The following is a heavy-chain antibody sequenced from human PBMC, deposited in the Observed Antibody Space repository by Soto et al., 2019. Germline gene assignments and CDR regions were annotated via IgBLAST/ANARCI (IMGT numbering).Heavy chain of an antibody. CDR1: GGTFSSYA. CDR3: ARDRGYCSSTSCYSGAYKRRGIWFDP. CDR2: IIPIFGTA. V-gene: IGHV1-69*13. J-gene: IGHJ5*02. Sequence: SVKVSCKASGGTFSSYAISWVRQAPGQGLEWMGGIIPIFGTANYAQKFQGRVTITADESTSTAYMELSSLRSEDTAVYYCARDRGYCSSTSCYSGAYKRRGIWFDPWG. D-gene: IGHD2-2*01.